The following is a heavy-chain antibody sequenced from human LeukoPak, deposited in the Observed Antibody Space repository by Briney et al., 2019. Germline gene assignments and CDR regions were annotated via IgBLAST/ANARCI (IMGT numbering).Heavy chain of an antibody. D-gene: IGHD3-22*01. Sequence: SETLSLTCTVSGGSISSYYWSWIRQPPGKGLEWIGYIYYSGSTNYNPSLKSRVTISVDTSKNQFSLKLSSVTAADTAVYYCARQRYYYDSSGYSSDAFDIWGQGTMVTVSS. CDR3: ARQRYYYDSSGYSSDAFDI. J-gene: IGHJ3*02. V-gene: IGHV4-59*08. CDR2: IYYSGST. CDR1: GGSISSYY.